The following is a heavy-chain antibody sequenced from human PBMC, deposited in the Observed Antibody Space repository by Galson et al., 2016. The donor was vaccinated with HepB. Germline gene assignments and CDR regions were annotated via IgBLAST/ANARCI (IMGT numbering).Heavy chain of an antibody. J-gene: IGHJ6*04. V-gene: IGHV3-23*01. CDR2: ISMSGGSR. Sequence: SLRLSCAGSGFTFSSYGMTWVRQAPGKGLEDVSSISMSGGSRDYAESVKGRFTISRDNSRSTLFLQMNSLRAEDTGVYYCVRGSTAPDVWGKGTTVTVSS. D-gene: IGHD3-16*01. CDR3: VRGSTAPDV. CDR1: GFTFSSYG.